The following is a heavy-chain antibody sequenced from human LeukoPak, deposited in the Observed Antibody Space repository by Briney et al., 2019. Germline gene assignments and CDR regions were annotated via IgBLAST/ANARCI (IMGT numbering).Heavy chain of an antibody. Sequence: SDTLSLTCTVSGGSITIYYYTWLRQPPEKGLEWIGYIYYSGHTNYNPSLKSRVTMSLDMSKNQFSLRLTSVTAADTAVYYCAREDSGTSIDYWRQGPLVTVSS. CDR2: IYYSGHT. CDR3: AREDSGTSIDY. V-gene: IGHV4-59*07. J-gene: IGHJ4*01. CDR1: GGSITIYY. D-gene: IGHD1-26*01.